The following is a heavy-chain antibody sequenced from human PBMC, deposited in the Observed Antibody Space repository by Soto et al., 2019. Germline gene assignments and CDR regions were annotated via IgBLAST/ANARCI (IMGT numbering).Heavy chain of an antibody. Sequence: QVQLQESGPGLVKPSQTLSLTCSVSGVSINSGGYYWSWIRHHPGKGLEWIGYIYYTGHTFYNPSLRSRVAMSVDTSKNQFSLKLGSVSAADTAVYYCARGSQLERDALDIWGQGTMVTVSS. CDR3: ARGSQLERDALDI. CDR2: IYYTGHT. CDR1: GVSINSGGYY. D-gene: IGHD1-1*01. J-gene: IGHJ3*02. V-gene: IGHV4-31*03.